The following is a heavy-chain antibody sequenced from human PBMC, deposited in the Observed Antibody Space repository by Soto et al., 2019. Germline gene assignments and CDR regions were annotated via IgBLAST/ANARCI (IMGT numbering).Heavy chain of an antibody. CDR1: GGSFSGYY. J-gene: IGHJ5*02. Sequence: SETLSLTCAVYGGSFSGYYWSWIRQPPGKGLEWIGEINHSGSTNYNPSLKSRVTISVDTSKNQFSLKLSSVTAADTAVYYCARGRSSSGATRRTRGNWFDPWGQGTLVPVSS. CDR2: INHSGST. V-gene: IGHV4-34*01. CDR3: ARGRSSSGATRRTRGNWFDP. D-gene: IGHD6-13*01.